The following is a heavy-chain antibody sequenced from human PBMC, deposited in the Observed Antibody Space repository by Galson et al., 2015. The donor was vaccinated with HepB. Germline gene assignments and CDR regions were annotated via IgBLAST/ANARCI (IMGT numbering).Heavy chain of an antibody. CDR3: TLRGEQQPTYEYYGMDV. CDR1: GFTSSNAW. Sequence: SLRLSCAASGFTSSNAWMSWVRQAPGKGLEWVGRIKSKTDGGTTDYAAPVKGRFTISRDDSKNTLYLQMNSLKTEDTAVYYCTLRGEQQPTYEYYGMDVWGQGTTVTVSS. J-gene: IGHJ6*02. D-gene: IGHD6-13*01. V-gene: IGHV3-15*01. CDR2: IKSKTDGGTT.